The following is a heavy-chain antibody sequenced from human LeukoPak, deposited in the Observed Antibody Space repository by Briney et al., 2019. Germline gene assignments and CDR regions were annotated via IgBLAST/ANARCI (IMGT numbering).Heavy chain of an antibody. D-gene: IGHD2-15*01. V-gene: IGHV5-51*01. Sequence: GESLKISCKGSGYSFTSYWIGWVRQMPGKGLEWMGFIFHGDSDTRYSPSFQGQVTISADKSISTAYLQWSSLKASDTAMYYCARRGYCSGGSCSAEYFQHWGQGTLVTVSS. J-gene: IGHJ1*01. CDR1: GYSFTSYW. CDR2: IFHGDSDT. CDR3: ARRGYCSGGSCSAEYFQH.